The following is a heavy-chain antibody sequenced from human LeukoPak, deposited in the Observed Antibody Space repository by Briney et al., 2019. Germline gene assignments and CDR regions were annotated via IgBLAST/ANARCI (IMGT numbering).Heavy chain of an antibody. Sequence: PSQTLSLTCTVSGGSISSGSYYWSWIRQPAGKGLEWIGRIYTSGSTNYNPSLKSRVTISVDTSKNQFSLKLSSVTAADTAVYYCARLLKDIVVVPAARAVGYNWFDPWGQGTLVTVSS. D-gene: IGHD2-2*01. CDR2: IYTSGST. CDR1: GGSISSGSYY. V-gene: IGHV4-61*02. CDR3: ARLLKDIVVVPAARAVGYNWFDP. J-gene: IGHJ5*02.